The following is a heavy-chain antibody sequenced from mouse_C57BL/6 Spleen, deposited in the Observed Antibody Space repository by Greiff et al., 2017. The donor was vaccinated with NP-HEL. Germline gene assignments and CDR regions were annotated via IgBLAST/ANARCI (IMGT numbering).Heavy chain of an antibody. CDR3: ARVAGSSYWYFDV. CDR1: GYTFTDYY. Sequence: VQLQQSGPELVKPGASVKISCKASGYTFTDYYMNWVKQSHGKSLEWIGDINPNNGGTSYNQKFKGKATLTVDKSSSTAYMELRSLTSEDSAVYYCARVAGSSYWYFDVWGTGTTVTVSS. D-gene: IGHD1-1*01. CDR2: INPNNGGT. J-gene: IGHJ1*03. V-gene: IGHV1-26*01.